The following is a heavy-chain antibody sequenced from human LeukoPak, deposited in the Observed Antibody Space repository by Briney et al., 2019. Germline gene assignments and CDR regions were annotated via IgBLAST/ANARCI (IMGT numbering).Heavy chain of an antibody. CDR1: GGSISSSNW. CDR2: IYHSGST. Sequence: SGTLSLTCAVSGGSISSSNWWSWVRQPPGKGLEWIGEIYHSGSTNYNPSLKSRVTISVDKSKNQFSLKLSSVTAADTAVYYCARPNAYCGGDCYSNWFDPWGQGTLVTVSS. J-gene: IGHJ5*02. D-gene: IGHD2-21*02. V-gene: IGHV4-4*02. CDR3: ARPNAYCGGDCYSNWFDP.